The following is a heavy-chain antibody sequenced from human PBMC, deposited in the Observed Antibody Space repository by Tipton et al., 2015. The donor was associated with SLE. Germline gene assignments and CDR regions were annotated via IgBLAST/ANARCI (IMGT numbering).Heavy chain of an antibody. CDR1: GGSISSYY. Sequence: TLSLTCTVSGGSISSYYWSWIRQPAGKGLEWIGRIYTSGSTNYNPSLKSRVTMSVDTSKNQFSLKLSSVTAADTAVYYCARAQYSYGYGLIDYWGQGTLVTVSS. CDR3: ARAQYSYGYGLIDY. D-gene: IGHD5-18*01. CDR2: IYTSGST. V-gene: IGHV4-4*07. J-gene: IGHJ4*02.